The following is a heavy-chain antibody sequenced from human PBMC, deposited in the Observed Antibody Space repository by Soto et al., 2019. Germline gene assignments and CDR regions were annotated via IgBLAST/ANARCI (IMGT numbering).Heavy chain of an antibody. CDR1: GDTFSTYA. CDR3: AKTPPRTTATAYYFDY. Sequence: QVQLVQSGAEVKKPGSSVKVSCKASGDTFSTYAISWVRQAPGQGLEWMGGIIPIFATTNYAQKFQGRVTITXGEVTXXVYMELSSLRSEDTAVYYCAKTPPRTTATAYYFDYWGQGTLVTVSS. D-gene: IGHD4-17*01. V-gene: IGHV1-69*05. J-gene: IGHJ4*02. CDR2: IIPIFATT.